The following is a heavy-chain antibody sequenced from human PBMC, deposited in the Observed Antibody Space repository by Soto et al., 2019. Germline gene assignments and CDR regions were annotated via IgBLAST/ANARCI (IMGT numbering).Heavy chain of an antibody. CDR2: IYYSGST. CDR3: ARQPLSPYYFDY. D-gene: IGHD3-16*02. V-gene: IGHV4-39*01. J-gene: IGHJ4*02. CDR1: GGSISSSSYY. Sequence: TLSLTCTVSGGSISSSSYYWGWIRQPPGKGLEWIGSIYYSGSTYYNPSLKSRVTISVDTSKNQFSLKLSSVTAADTAVYYCARQPLSPYYFDYWGQGTLVTVSS.